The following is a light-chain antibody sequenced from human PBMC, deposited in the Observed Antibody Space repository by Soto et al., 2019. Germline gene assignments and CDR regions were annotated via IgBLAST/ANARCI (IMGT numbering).Light chain of an antibody. V-gene: IGLV2-11*01. CDR3: CSYAGSYSGV. Sequence: QSVLTQLRSVSGSPGQSVTISCTGTSSDVGGYNYVSWYQQHPGKAPKLMIYDVSKRPSGVPDRFSGSKSGNTASLTISGLQAEDEADYYCCSYAGSYSGVFGTGTKLTVL. J-gene: IGLJ1*01. CDR2: DVS. CDR1: SSDVGGYNY.